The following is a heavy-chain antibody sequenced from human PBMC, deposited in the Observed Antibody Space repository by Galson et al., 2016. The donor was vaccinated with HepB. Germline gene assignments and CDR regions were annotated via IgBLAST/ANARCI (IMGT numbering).Heavy chain of an antibody. CDR1: GDSFNRYS. D-gene: IGHD3-9*01. CDR3: ATLSYDVVTGYQYFFDH. Sequence: SVKVSCKASGDSFNRYSISWVRQAPGHGLEWMGGIIPIFGTPDYAQKLQGRVIITADVSTSTSYMELSSLRFEDTAVYYCATLSYDVVTGYQYFFDHGGQGTLVTVSS. CDR2: IIPIFGTP. J-gene: IGHJ4*02. V-gene: IGHV1-69*13.